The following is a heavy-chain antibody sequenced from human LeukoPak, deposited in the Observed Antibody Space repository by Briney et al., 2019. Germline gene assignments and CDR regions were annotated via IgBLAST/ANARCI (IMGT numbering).Heavy chain of an antibody. D-gene: IGHD6-19*01. CDR2: VNPSGGST. Sequence: ASVKVSCKASGYTFTSYYMHWVRQAPGRGLEWMGIVNPSGGSTTYAQKFQGRVTMTRDTSTSTVYVDLSSLRSEDTAVYYCARGAVAGRRFDYWGQGTLVTVSS. CDR3: ARGAVAGRRFDY. J-gene: IGHJ4*02. V-gene: IGHV1-46*03. CDR1: GYTFTSYY.